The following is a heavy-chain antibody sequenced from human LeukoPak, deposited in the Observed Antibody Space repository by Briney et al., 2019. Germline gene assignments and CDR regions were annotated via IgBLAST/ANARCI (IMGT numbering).Heavy chain of an antibody. CDR2: IYYSGST. CDR3: ARGVRRIAARPLDY. CDR1: GGSISSYY. V-gene: IGHV4-59*12. Sequence: SETLSLTCTVSGGSISSYYWSWIRQPPGKGLEWIGYIYYSGSTNYNPSLKSRVTISVDTSKNQFSLKLSSVTAADTAVYYCARGVRRIAARPLDYWGQGTLVTVSS. J-gene: IGHJ4*02. D-gene: IGHD6-6*01.